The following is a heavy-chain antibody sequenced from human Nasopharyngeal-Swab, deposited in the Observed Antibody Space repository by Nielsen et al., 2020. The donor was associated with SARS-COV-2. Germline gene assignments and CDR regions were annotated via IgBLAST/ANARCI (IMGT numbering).Heavy chain of an antibody. J-gene: IGHJ4*02. CDR3: ARGYYYEVPDY. V-gene: IGHV4-34*01. Sequence: SETLSLTCAVYGGSFSGYYWSWIRQPPGKGLEWIGEINHRGSTNYNPALKSRVTISVDTSKNQFSLKLSSVTAAETAVYYCARGYYYEVPDYWGQGTLVTVSS. CDR1: GGSFSGYY. D-gene: IGHD3-22*01. CDR2: INHRGST.